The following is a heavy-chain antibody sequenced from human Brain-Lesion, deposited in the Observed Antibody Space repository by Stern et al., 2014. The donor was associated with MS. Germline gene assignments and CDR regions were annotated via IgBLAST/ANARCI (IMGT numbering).Heavy chain of an antibody. J-gene: IGHJ4*02. CDR2: FGAEDGET. D-gene: IGHD1-26*01. CDR1: GYTLTELS. CDR3: ATLSPGAGGNYYRHFDY. Sequence: QVQLVESGAEVKKPGASVKVSCKVSGYTLTELSMHWVRQAPRKGLEWMGGFGAEDGETIYAQTVKGRVTMTEDTSTDTAYMELSSLRSEDTAVYYCATLSPGAGGNYYRHFDYWGQGTLVTVSS. V-gene: IGHV1-24*01.